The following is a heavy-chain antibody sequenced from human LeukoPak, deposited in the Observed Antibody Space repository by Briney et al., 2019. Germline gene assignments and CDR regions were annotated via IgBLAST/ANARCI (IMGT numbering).Heavy chain of an antibody. D-gene: IGHD1-14*01. V-gene: IGHV4-59*12. CDR1: GGSISSYY. CDR2: ISDSGST. Sequence: PSETLSLTCTVSGGSISSYYWSWIRQPPGKGLEWIGYISDSGSTNYNPSLKSRVTISVDTSKNQFSLKLSSVTAADTAVYYCARGRGRTRDYWGQGTLVTVSS. CDR3: ARGRGRTRDY. J-gene: IGHJ4*02.